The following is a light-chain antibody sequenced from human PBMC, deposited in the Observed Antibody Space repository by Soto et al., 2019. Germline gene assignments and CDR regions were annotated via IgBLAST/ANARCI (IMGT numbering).Light chain of an antibody. CDR1: QSISSSY. CDR3: QQYTNWPLT. J-gene: IGKJ4*01. V-gene: IGKV3-20*01. Sequence: EIVLTQSPGTLSLSPGKRATLSCRASQSISSSYLAWYQQRPGQAPRLLIYGASSRATGIPDRFSGSGSGTEFTLTISRLEPEDFAVYYCQQYTNWPLTFGGGTKV. CDR2: GAS.